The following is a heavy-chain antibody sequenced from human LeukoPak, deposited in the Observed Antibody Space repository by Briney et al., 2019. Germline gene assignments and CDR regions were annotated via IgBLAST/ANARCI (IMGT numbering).Heavy chain of an antibody. J-gene: IGHJ4*02. V-gene: IGHV1-46*01. CDR1: GYTFTSYY. CDR3: ARDGPSDISTSCCYDY. CDR2: INPSGGST. D-gene: IGHD2-2*01. Sequence: ASVKVSGMASGYTFTSYYMHWVRQAPGQGLEWMGIINPSGGSTSYGQKFQGRVTMTRDTSTSTVYMELSSLRSEDTAVYYCARDGPSDISTSCCYDYWGQGTLVTVSS.